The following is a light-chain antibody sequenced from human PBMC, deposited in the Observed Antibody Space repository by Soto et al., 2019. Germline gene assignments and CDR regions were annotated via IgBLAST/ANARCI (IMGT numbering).Light chain of an antibody. CDR3: QQYFSALFT. Sequence: DIVMTQSPDSLAVSLGERATVNCKSSQSVLYSSNAKNYLAWYQQKPGHPPKLLIYWASTRESGVPGRFSGSGSGTDFTLTISSLQAEDVAVYYCQQYFSALFTFGPGTKVAIK. V-gene: IGKV4-1*01. CDR2: WAS. J-gene: IGKJ3*01. CDR1: QSVLYSSNAKNY.